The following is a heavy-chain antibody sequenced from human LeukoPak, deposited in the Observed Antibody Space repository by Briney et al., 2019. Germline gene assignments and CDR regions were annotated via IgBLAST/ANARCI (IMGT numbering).Heavy chain of an antibody. Sequence: GGALRLSFVASVFTFINAWLSGVRQPPGKGVEWVGRIKSKTDGGTTDYAAPVKGRFTISRDDSKNTLYLQMNSLKTEDTAVYYCTTNAVTTDYWGQGTLVTVSS. CDR3: TTNAVTTDY. CDR2: IKSKTDGGTT. J-gene: IGHJ4*02. V-gene: IGHV3-15*01. CDR1: VFTFINAW. D-gene: IGHD4-17*01.